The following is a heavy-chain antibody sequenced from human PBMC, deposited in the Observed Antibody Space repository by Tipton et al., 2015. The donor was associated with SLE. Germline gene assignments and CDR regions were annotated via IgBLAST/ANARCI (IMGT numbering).Heavy chain of an antibody. CDR1: GFTFSSYW. Sequence: SLRLSCAASGFTFSSYWMHWVRQAPGKGLVWVSRINRDGSSTSYADSVKGRFTVSRDNAKSTLYLQMSSLRAEDTAVYYCARHRDGVYYPAYFDYWGQGTLVTVSS. D-gene: IGHD4-17*01. V-gene: IGHV3-74*01. CDR2: INRDGSST. J-gene: IGHJ4*02. CDR3: ARHRDGVYYPAYFDY.